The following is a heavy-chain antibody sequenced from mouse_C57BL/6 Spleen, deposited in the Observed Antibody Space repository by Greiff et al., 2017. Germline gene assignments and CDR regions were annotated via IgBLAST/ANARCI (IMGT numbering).Heavy chain of an antibody. CDR3: AIYDYYFDY. Sequence: EVQLQQSGPGLVKPSPSLSLTCSVTGYSITSGYYWNWIRQFPGNKLEWMGYISYDGSNNYNPSLKNRISITRDTSKNQFFLKLNSVTTEDTATYDCAIYDYYFDYWAQGTTLTVSS. V-gene: IGHV3-6*01. CDR2: ISYDGSN. J-gene: IGHJ2*01. D-gene: IGHD2-4*01. CDR1: GYSITSGYY.